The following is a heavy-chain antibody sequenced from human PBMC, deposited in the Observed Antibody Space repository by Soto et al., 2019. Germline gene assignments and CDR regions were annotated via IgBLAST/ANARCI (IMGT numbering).Heavy chain of an antibody. J-gene: IGHJ1*01. V-gene: IGHV4-39*07. Sequence: SETLSLTCTVSGGSISSSSYYWGWIRQPPGKGLEWIGSIYYSGSTYYNPSLKSRVTISVGTSKNQFSLKLSSVTAADTAVYYCARGLTYYYGSGSYRGDFQHWGQGTLVTVSS. CDR3: ARGLTYYYGSGSYRGDFQH. CDR1: GGSISSSSYY. D-gene: IGHD3-10*01. CDR2: IYYSGST.